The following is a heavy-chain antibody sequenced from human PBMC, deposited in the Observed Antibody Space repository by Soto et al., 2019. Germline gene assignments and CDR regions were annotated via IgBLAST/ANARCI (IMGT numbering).Heavy chain of an antibody. V-gene: IGHV4-4*07. CDR2: VHSTGST. D-gene: IGHD3-16*01. J-gene: IGHJ4*02. CDR3: ARDPAHDYVWGSPAFWFDY. CDR1: GGSLSGYH. Sequence: SETLSLTCTVSGGSLSGYHWSWVRQPAGKGLEWIGRVHSTGSTDYNPSVKSRITVSLDTSKKQFSLKLKSVTAADTALYYCARDPAHDYVWGSPAFWFDYWGQGTLVTVSS.